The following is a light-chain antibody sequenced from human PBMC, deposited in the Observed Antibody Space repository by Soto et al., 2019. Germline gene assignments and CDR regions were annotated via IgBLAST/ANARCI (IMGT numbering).Light chain of an antibody. CDR3: CSYAGTDTFYV. CDR2: EVS. CDR1: SSDVGGYNY. J-gene: IGLJ1*01. V-gene: IGLV2-11*01. Sequence: QSVLTQPRSVSGSPGQSVTISCTGTSSDVGGYNYVSWYQQQHPGKAPKLMIYEVSKRPSGVPDRFSGSKSGNTASLTISGLQADDEADYYCCSYAGTDTFYVFGTRTQLPVL.